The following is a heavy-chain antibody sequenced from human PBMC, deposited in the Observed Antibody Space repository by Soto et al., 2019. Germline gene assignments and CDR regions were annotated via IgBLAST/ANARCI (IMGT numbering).Heavy chain of an antibody. J-gene: IGHJ5*02. CDR1: GYTFTSYD. CDR2: MNPNSGNT. CDR3: AKVGLYYDYVWGSYPGWFDP. D-gene: IGHD3-16*02. Sequence: ASVKVSCKASGYTFTSYDINWVRQATGQGLEWMGWMNPNSGNTGYAQKFQGRVTMTRNTSISTAYMELSSLRSEDTAVYYCAKVGLYYDYVWGSYPGWFDPCGQGTLVTVSS. V-gene: IGHV1-8*01.